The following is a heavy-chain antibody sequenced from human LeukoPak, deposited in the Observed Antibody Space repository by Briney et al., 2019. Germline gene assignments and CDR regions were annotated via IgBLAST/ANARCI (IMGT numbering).Heavy chain of an antibody. CDR1: GYTFTGYY. Sequence: ASVKVSCKASGYTFTGYYMHWVRQAPGQGLEWMGWINPNSGGTNYAQKFQGRVTMTRDTSISTAYMELSRLRSDDTAVYYCARAEVVVIAIFDYWGQGTLVTVSS. CDR3: ARAEVVVIAIFDY. V-gene: IGHV1-2*02. CDR2: INPNSGGT. J-gene: IGHJ4*02. D-gene: IGHD2-21*01.